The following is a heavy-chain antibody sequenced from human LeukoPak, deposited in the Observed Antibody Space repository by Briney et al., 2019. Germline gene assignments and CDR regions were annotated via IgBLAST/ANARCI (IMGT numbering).Heavy chain of an antibody. CDR3: ARHVGSSSWYKYFDL. CDR1: GGSITSTNW. V-gene: IGHV4-4*02. CDR2: IYYSGST. Sequence: SGTLSLTCGVSGGSITSTNWWSWVRQPPGKGLEWIGSIYYSGSTYYNPSLKSRVTISVDTSKNQFSLKLSSVTAADTAEYYCARHVGSSSWYKYFDLWGRGTLVTVSS. J-gene: IGHJ2*01. D-gene: IGHD6-13*01.